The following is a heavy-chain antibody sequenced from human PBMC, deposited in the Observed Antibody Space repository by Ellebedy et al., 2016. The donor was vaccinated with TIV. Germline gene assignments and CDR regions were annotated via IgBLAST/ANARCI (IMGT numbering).Heavy chain of an antibody. D-gene: IGHD3-3*01. CDR1: GFTFSSYS. Sequence: GGSLRLXXAASGFTFSSYSMNWVRQAPGKGLEWVSSISSSSSYIYYADSVKGRFTISRDNAKNSLYLQMNSLRAEDTAVYYCARGPVSPEWLNYYYGMDVWGQGTTVTVSS. J-gene: IGHJ6*02. V-gene: IGHV3-21*01. CDR3: ARGPVSPEWLNYYYGMDV. CDR2: ISSSSSYI.